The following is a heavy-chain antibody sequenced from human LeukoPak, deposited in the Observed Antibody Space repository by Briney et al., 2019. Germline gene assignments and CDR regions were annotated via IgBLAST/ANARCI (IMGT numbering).Heavy chain of an antibody. V-gene: IGHV3-11*01. D-gene: IGHD2-15*01. CDR3: ARDQRGGSWGVGPNDY. Sequence: GGSLRLSCAASGFSFSDYAMSWIRQAPGKGLEWVSYISSSGSTIYYADSVKGRFTISRDDAKNSLYLQMNSLRAEDTAVYYCARDQRGGSWGVGPNDYWGQGTLVTVSS. CDR2: ISSSGSTI. J-gene: IGHJ4*02. CDR1: GFSFSDYA.